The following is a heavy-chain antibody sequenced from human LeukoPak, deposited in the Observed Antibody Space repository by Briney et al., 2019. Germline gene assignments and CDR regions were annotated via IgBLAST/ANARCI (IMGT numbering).Heavy chain of an antibody. V-gene: IGHV3-11*01. CDR3: TRDQDAGYALGH. CDR1: GFNLNDYY. J-gene: IGHJ4*02. Sequence: GGSLRLSCEASGFNLNDYYMSWIRQAPGKGLEWVAYMTSYGSGKYSDYVKGRFTISRDAASKSLYLQMNSLRVEDTAVYYCTRDQDAGYALGHWGQGTLVTVTS. D-gene: IGHD5-18*01. CDR2: MTSYGSG.